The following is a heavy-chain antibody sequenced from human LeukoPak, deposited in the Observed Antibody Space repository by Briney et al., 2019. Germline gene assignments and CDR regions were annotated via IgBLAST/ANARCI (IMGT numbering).Heavy chain of an antibody. CDR3: ARRSVADTTGYGLDL. CDR1: GYKFPNQW. D-gene: IGHD4-11*01. Sequence: LGESLKISCSASGYKFPNQWLAWVRQMPGKGLEWVGNIYPGDSDTRYNPSFQGHVTISADKSTSTAYLQWSRLQASDTAMHYCARRSVADTTGYGLDLWGQGTLVTVSS. J-gene: IGHJ3*01. CDR2: IYPGDSDT. V-gene: IGHV5-51*01.